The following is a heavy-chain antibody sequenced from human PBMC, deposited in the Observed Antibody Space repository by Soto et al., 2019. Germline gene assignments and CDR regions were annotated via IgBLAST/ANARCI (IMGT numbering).Heavy chain of an antibody. D-gene: IGHD2-15*01. J-gene: IGHJ4*02. Sequence: QVQLVESGGGVVQPGRSLRLSCAASGFTFSSYGMHWVRQAPGKGLEWVAVISYDGSNKYYADSVKGRFTISRDNSKNTLYLQMNSLRAEDTAVYYCAKAQRIVVVVAALDYWGQGTLVTVSS. CDR2: ISYDGSNK. CDR1: GFTFSSYG. CDR3: AKAQRIVVVVAALDY. V-gene: IGHV3-30*18.